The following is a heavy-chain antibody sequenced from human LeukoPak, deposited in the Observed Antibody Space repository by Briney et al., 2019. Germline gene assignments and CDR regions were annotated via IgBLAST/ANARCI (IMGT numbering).Heavy chain of an antibody. CDR3: ARVVPAALYFDY. Sequence: PSQTLSLTCTVSGGSISSGDYYWSWIRQPPGKGLEWIGYIYYSGSTYYNPSLKSRVTISVDTSKNQFSLKLSSVTAADTAVYYCARVVPAALYFDYWGQGTLVIVSS. CDR2: IYYSGST. D-gene: IGHD2-2*01. J-gene: IGHJ4*02. V-gene: IGHV4-30-4*08. CDR1: GGSISSGDYY.